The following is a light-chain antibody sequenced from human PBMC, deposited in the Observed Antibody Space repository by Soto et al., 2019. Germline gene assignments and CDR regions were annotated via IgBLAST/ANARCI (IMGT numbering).Light chain of an antibody. CDR2: DAS. J-gene: IGKJ4*01. V-gene: IGKV3-11*01. CDR3: QQRSNWLT. Sequence: EIVLTQSPATLSLSPGERATLSCRASQSVSSYLGWYQQKPGQAPRLLIYDASNRATGIPARFSGSGYVTDFTLTISSLEPEDFSVYYCQQRSNWLTFGGGTKVEIK. CDR1: QSVSSY.